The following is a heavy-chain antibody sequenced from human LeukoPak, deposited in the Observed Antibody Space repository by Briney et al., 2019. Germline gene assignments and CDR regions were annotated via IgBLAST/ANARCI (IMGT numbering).Heavy chain of an antibody. J-gene: IGHJ4*02. V-gene: IGHV3-15*01. CDR1: GFFFTNAW. Sequence: GGSLRLSCATSGFFFTNAWMDWVRQAPGKGLEWVGRIRSNPDGGTPDYAAPVKGRITISRDDSRSTIYLHMSSLISEDTGVYYCVTVNDHVAYWGRGTPVTVSS. D-gene: IGHD3-16*01. CDR3: VTVNDHVAY. CDR2: IRSNPDGGTP.